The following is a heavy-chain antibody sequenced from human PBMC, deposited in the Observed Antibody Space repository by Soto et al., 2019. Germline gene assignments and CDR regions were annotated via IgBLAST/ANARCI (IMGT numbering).Heavy chain of an antibody. CDR2: ISGSVGST. J-gene: IGHJ3*02. CDR3: AKIYTSCDWGASDT. V-gene: IGHV3-23*01. D-gene: IGHD5-12*01. CDR1: GFTFSSYA. Sequence: WGCLRLSCAASGFTFSSYAMSWVRQAPGKGLEWVSAISGSVGSTYYADSVKGRFTISRDNSKNTLYLQMNSLRAEDTAVYYCAKIYTSCDWGASDTWGQGTMVVVSS.